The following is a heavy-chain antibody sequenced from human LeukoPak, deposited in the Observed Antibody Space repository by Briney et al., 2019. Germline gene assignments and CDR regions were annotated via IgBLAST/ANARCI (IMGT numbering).Heavy chain of an antibody. V-gene: IGHV3-21*01. CDR3: ARDFHYYDSSGYQNWFDP. CDR1: GFTFSSYS. D-gene: IGHD3-22*01. Sequence: GGSLRLSCAASGFTFSSYSMNWVRQAPGKGLEWVATISNSRSYKYYADSVKGRFTISRDNAKNSLYLQMNSLRAEDTAVYYCARDFHYYDSSGYQNWFDPWGQGTLVTVSS. J-gene: IGHJ5*02. CDR2: ISNSRSYK.